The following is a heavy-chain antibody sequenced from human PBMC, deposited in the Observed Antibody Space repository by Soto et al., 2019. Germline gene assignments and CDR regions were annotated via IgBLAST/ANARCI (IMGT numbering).Heavy chain of an antibody. CDR3: ARGGRWLFDY. D-gene: IGHD5-12*01. CDR1: GGSISTDNW. CDR2: IYHSVST. J-gene: IGHJ4*02. Sequence: QVQLEESGPGLVKPSGTLSLTCAVSGGSISTDNWWSWVRQPPGKGLEWVGEIYHSVSTNYNPSLKSRLTISIDKSKDQFSLDVRSVTAADTAVYYCARGGRWLFDYWGQGTLVTVSS. V-gene: IGHV4-4*02.